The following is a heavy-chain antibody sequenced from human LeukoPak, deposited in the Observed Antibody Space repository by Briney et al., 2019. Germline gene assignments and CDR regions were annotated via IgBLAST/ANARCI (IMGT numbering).Heavy chain of an antibody. D-gene: IGHD3-9*01. J-gene: IGHJ4*02. CDR3: ARDRTYYDILTGYYPEYYFDY. CDR1: GYTFTGYY. CDR2: INPNSGGT. Sequence: GASVKVSCKASGYTFTGYYMHWVRQAPGQGLEWMGWINPNSGGTNYAQKFQGRVTMTRDTSISTAYMELSRLRSDDTAAYYCARDRTYYDILTGYYPEYYFDYWGQGTLVTVSS. V-gene: IGHV1-2*02.